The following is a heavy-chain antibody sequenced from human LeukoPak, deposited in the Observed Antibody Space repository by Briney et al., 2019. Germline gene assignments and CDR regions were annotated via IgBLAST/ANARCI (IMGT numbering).Heavy chain of an antibody. CDR1: GLTVSSHY. Sequence: QTGGSLRLSCAASGLTVSSHYMRWARQAPGKGVEGAPVIYSGGSTYYADSVKGRFTISRDSSKNTLYLQMNSLRAEDTAVYYCARDRLFLAAAVHDAFDIWGQGTMVTVSS. V-gene: IGHV3-53*01. CDR3: ARDRLFLAAAVHDAFDI. D-gene: IGHD6-13*01. CDR2: IYSGGST. J-gene: IGHJ3*02.